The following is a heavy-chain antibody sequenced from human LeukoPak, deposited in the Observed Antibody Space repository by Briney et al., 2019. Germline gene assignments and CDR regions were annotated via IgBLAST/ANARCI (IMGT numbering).Heavy chain of an antibody. CDR2: IGSTSSYI. Sequence: GGSLRLSCAASGFTFSGYPIHWVRQAPGKGLEWVSSIGSTSSYIYYADSVKGRFTISRDNAKNSLYLQMNSLRAEDTAVYYCARGQGLRQFDYWGQGTLVTVSS. CDR1: GFTFSGYP. CDR3: ARGQGLRQFDY. D-gene: IGHD6-25*01. J-gene: IGHJ4*02. V-gene: IGHV3-21*01.